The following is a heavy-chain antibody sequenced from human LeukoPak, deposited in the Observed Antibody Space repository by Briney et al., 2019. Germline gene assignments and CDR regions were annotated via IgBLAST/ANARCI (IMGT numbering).Heavy chain of an antibody. V-gene: IGHV4-59*01. J-gene: IGHJ4*02. CDR2: IYYSGST. D-gene: IGHD3-3*01. CDR3: ARRRGDFWSDYYAFDY. CDR1: GGSISSYY. Sequence: SETLSLTCTVSGGSISSYYWSWIRQTPGKGLEWIGYIYYSGSTNYNPSLKSRVTISVDTSKNQFSLKLSSVTAADTAVYYCARRRGDFWSDYYAFDYWGQGTLVTISS.